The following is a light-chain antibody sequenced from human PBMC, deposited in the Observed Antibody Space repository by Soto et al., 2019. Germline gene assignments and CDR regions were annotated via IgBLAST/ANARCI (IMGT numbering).Light chain of an antibody. J-gene: IGLJ1*01. CDR1: SSDVGAYDY. Sequence: QSALTQPPSASGSPGQSVTISCTGNSSDVGAYDYVSWYQQHPGEAPKLMIYEVTKRPSGVPDRFSGSKSGNTASLTVSGLQTEDEADYYCSSFANSNNFVFGTGTKVTVL. V-gene: IGLV2-8*01. CDR3: SSFANSNNFV. CDR2: EVT.